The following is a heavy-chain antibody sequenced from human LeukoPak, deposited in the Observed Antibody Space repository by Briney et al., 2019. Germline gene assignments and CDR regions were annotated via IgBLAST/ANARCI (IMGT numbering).Heavy chain of an antibody. Sequence: PGGSLRLSCAAPGFTFSSYGMHWVRQAPGKGLEWVAVISYDGSNKYYADSVKGRFTISRDNSKNTLYLQMNSLRAEDTAVYYCANPGYWGQGTLVTVSS. CDR2: ISYDGSNK. J-gene: IGHJ4*02. CDR1: GFTFSSYG. V-gene: IGHV3-30*18. CDR3: ANPGY.